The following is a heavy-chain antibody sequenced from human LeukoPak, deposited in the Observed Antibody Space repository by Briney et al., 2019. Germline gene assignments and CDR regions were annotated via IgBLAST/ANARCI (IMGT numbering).Heavy chain of an antibody. J-gene: IGHJ5*02. V-gene: IGHV1-2*04. CDR1: GYTFTGYY. Sequence: ASVKVSCKASGYTFTGYYMHWVRQAPGQGLEWMGWINPNSGGTNYAQKFQGWVTMTRDTSISTAYMELSRLRSEDTAVYYCARVSTVTLRKLWFDPWGQGTLVTVSS. CDR2: INPNSGGT. D-gene: IGHD4-17*01. CDR3: ARVSTVTLRKLWFDP.